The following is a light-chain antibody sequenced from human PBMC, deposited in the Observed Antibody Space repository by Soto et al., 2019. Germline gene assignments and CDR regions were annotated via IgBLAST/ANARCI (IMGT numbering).Light chain of an antibody. V-gene: IGKV1-5*03. Sequence: DIQMTQSPSTLSASVGDRVTITCRASQSISSWLAWYQQKPGKARKLLIYKASSLESGVPSRFSGSGSGTEFTLTISSLQPDDFATYYCQQYNSYWTFGQGNKVEIK. J-gene: IGKJ1*01. CDR2: KAS. CDR3: QQYNSYWT. CDR1: QSISSW.